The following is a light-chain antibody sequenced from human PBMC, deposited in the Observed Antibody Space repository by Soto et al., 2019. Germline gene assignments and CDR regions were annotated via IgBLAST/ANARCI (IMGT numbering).Light chain of an antibody. V-gene: IGKV1-5*01. CDR2: DAS. Sequence: DIQMTQSPSTLSGSVGDRVTITCRASQSISTWLAWYQQKPGKAPKLLIYDASSLESGVPSRFSGSGSGTEFTLTISSLPPEDFASYYCQQYNSYSAFGQGTKVDIK. CDR1: QSISTW. CDR3: QQYNSYSA. J-gene: IGKJ1*01.